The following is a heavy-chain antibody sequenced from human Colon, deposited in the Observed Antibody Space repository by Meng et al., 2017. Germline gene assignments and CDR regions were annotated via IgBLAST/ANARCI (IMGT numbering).Heavy chain of an antibody. CDR1: RGTFRSYA. J-gene: IGHJ4*02. D-gene: IGHD2-15*01. V-gene: IGHV1-69*13. Sequence: SVTVSCQASRGTFRSYAISWVRQAPGQGLEWMGGIIPIFGTANYAQKVQGRVTITADESTSTAYMELSSLRSEDTAVYYRAGEVVAATQGYGHSYGTIFDYWGQGTLVTVSS. CDR3: AGEVVAATQGYGHSYGTIFDY. CDR2: IIPIFGTA.